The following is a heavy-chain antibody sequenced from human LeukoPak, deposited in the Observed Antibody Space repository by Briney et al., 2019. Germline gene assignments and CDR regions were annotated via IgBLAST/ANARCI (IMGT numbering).Heavy chain of an antibody. CDR3: ARRLAAQWWFDP. Sequence: TSETLSLTCTVSGGSISSYYWSWIRQPPGKGLEWIGYIYYSGSTNYNPSLKSRVTISVDTSKNQFSLKLSSVTAADTAVYYCARRLAAQWWFDPWGQGTLVTVSS. D-gene: IGHD3-16*01. CDR1: GGSISSYY. V-gene: IGHV4-59*08. CDR2: IYYSGST. J-gene: IGHJ5*02.